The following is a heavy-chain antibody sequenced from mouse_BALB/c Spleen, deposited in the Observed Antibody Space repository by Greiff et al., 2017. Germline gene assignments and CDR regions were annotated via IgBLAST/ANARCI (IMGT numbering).Heavy chain of an antibody. CDR1: GYAFSSYW. V-gene: IGHV1-80*01. J-gene: IGHJ3*01. Sequence: QVQLKESGAELVRPGSSVKISCKASGYAFSSYWMNWVKQRPGQGLEWIGQIYPGDGDTNYNGKFKGKATLTADKSSSTAYMQLSSLTSEDSAVYFCASRTWFAYWGQGTLVTVSA. CDR2: IYPGDGDT. CDR3: ASRTWFAY.